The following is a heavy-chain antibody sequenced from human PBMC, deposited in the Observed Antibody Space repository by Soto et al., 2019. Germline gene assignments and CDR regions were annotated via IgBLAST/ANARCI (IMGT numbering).Heavy chain of an antibody. CDR1: GDSVKGYY. Sequence: ASVEVGCEACGDSVKGYYMHWARQAPGQGLEWMGWINPNSGGTNYAQKFQGWVTMTRDTSISTAYMELSRLRSDDTAVYYCARGSGWYSGGYYYYGMDVWGQGTTVTVSS. CDR3: ARGSGWYSGGYYYYGMDV. J-gene: IGHJ6*02. V-gene: IGHV1-2*04. CDR2: INPNSGGT. D-gene: IGHD6-19*01.